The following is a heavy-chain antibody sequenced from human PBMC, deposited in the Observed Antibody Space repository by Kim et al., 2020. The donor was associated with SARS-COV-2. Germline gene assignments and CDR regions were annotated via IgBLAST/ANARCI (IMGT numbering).Heavy chain of an antibody. Sequence: SETLSLTCTVSGGSISSGGYYWSWIRQHPGKGLEWIGYIYYSGSTYYNPSLKSRVTISVDTSKNQFSLKLSSVTAADTAVYYCAREKNFRPPVYYYYMDVWGKGTTVTVSS. CDR2: IYYSGST. CDR1: GGSISSGGYY. J-gene: IGHJ6*03. CDR3: AREKNFRPPVYYYYMDV. V-gene: IGHV4-31*03.